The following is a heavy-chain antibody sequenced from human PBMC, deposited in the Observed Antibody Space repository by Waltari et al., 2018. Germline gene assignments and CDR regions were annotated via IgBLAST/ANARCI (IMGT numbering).Heavy chain of an antibody. D-gene: IGHD3-16*01. Sequence: AWIRQPPGKGLEWTATFSYTGTTYYNPSLKSRVTISVDTSKNQFSLKLTSVTAADTAVYYCATYVGASIGTAAFDVWGQGTMVTVSS. CDR2: FSYTGTT. V-gene: IGHV4-39*01. J-gene: IGHJ3*01. CDR3: ATYVGASIGTAAFDV.